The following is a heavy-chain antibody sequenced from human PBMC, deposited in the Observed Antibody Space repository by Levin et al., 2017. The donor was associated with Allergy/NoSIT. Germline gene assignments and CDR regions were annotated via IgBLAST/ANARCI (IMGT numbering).Heavy chain of an antibody. CDR2: ISYDGSNK. Sequence: PGESLKISCAASGFTFSSYGMHWVRQAPGKGLEWVAVISYDGSNKYYADSVKGRFTISRDNSKNTLYLQMNSLRAEDTAVYYCAKSRDTAMVVLGLDYWGQGTLVTVSS. CDR3: AKSRDTAMVVLGLDY. CDR1: GFTFSSYG. J-gene: IGHJ4*02. V-gene: IGHV3-30*18. D-gene: IGHD5-18*01.